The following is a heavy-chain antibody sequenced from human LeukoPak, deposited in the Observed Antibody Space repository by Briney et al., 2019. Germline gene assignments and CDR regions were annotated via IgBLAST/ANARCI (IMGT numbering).Heavy chain of an antibody. CDR2: ISSSSSTI. J-gene: IGHJ4*02. V-gene: IGHV3-48*04. D-gene: IGHD4/OR15-4a*01. CDR3: ARDPGAFPYFFDY. CDR1: GFTFSSYS. Sequence: GGSLRLSCAASGFTFSSYSMNWVRQAPGKGLEWVSYISSSSSTIYYADSVKGRFTISRDNAKNSLYLQMNSLRAEDTAVYFCARDPGAFPYFFDYWGQGTLVTVSS.